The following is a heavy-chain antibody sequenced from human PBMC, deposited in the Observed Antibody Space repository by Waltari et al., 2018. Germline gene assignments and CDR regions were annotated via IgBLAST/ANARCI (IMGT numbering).Heavy chain of an antibody. D-gene: IGHD3-10*01. CDR3: ARADALFISSGSYLY. V-gene: IGHV1-69*01. CDR1: GGTFSSYA. J-gene: IGHJ4*02. CDR2: IIPIFGTA. Sequence: QVQLVQSGAEVKKPGSSVKVSCKASGGTFSSYAISWVRQAPGQGLEWMGGIIPIFGTANYAQKFQGSVTITAGECTSTAYMELSSLRSEDTAVYYCARADALFISSGSYLYWGQGTLVTVSS.